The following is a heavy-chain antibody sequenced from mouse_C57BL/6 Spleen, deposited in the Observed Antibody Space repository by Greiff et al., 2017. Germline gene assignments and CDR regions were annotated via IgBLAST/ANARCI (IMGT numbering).Heavy chain of an antibody. Sequence: QVKLQQSGAELVRPGTSVKVSCKASGYAFTNYLIEWVKQRPGQGLEWIGVINPGSGGTNYNEKFKGKATLTADKSSSTAYMQLSSLTSEDSAVYFCARSTTVPWYFDVWGTGTTVTVSS. CDR3: ARSTTVPWYFDV. J-gene: IGHJ1*03. CDR1: GYAFTNYL. CDR2: INPGSGGT. V-gene: IGHV1-54*01. D-gene: IGHD1-1*01.